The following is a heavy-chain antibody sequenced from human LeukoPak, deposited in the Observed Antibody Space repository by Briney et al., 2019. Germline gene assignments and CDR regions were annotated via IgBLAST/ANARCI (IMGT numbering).Heavy chain of an antibody. Sequence: SVKVSCKASGGTFSSYAISWVRQAPGQGLEWMGGIIPIFGTANYAQKFQGRVTITTDESTSTAYMELSSLRSEDTAVYYCARLHYCDRSGWYFDLWGRGTLVTVSS. CDR2: IIPIFGTA. CDR1: GGTFSSYA. V-gene: IGHV1-69*05. CDR3: ARLHYCDRSGWYFDL. J-gene: IGHJ2*01. D-gene: IGHD3-22*01.